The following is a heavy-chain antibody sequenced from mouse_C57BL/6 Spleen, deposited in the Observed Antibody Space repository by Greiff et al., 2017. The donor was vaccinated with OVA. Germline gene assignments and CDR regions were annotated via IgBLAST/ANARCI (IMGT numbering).Heavy chain of an antibody. V-gene: IGHV14-1*01. CDR2: IDPEDGDT. CDR3: TTIYYDYCFAY. Sequence: VQLQQSGAELVRPGASVKLSCTASGFNIKDYYMHWVKQRPEQGLEWIGRIDPEDGDTEYAPKFQGKATMTADTSSNTAYLQLSSLTSEDTAVYYCTTIYYDYCFAYWGQGTLVTVSA. J-gene: IGHJ3*01. CDR1: GFNIKDYY. D-gene: IGHD2-4*01.